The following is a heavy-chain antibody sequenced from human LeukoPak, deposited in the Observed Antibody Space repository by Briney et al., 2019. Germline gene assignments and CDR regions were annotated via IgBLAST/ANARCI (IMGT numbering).Heavy chain of an antibody. V-gene: IGHV3-30-3*01. CDR2: ISYDGSNK. CDR3: ARDSPRNGMDV. Sequence: GRSLRLSCAASGFTFSSYAMHWVRQAPGKGLEWVAVISYDGSNKYYADSVKGRFTISRDNSKNTLYLQMNSLRAEDTAVYYCARDSPRNGMDVWGQGTTVTVSS. J-gene: IGHJ6*02. CDR1: GFTFSSYA.